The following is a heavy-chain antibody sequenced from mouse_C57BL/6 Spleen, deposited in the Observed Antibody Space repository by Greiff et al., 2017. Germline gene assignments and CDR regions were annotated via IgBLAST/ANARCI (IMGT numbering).Heavy chain of an antibody. Sequence: VQLQQSGPELVKPGASVKISCKASGYAFSSSWMNWVKQRPGKGLEWIGRLYPGDGDTNYNGKFKGKATLTADKSSSTAYMQLSSLTSEDSAVYFCAREEYYGTRDVWGTGTTVTVSS. CDR1: GYAFSSSW. CDR2: LYPGDGDT. D-gene: IGHD1-1*01. CDR3: AREEYYGTRDV. J-gene: IGHJ1*03. V-gene: IGHV1-82*01.